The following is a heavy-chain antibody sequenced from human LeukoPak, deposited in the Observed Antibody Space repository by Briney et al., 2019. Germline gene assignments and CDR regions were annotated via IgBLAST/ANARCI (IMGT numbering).Heavy chain of an antibody. CDR2: INPNSGGT. D-gene: IGHD5-18*01. CDR1: GYTFTGYY. CDR3: AREMVRVEDTAMVMITGATSFDY. Sequence: GASVKVSCKASGYTFTGYYMHWVRQAPGQGLEWMGWINPNSGGTNYAQKFQGRVTMTRDTSISTAYMELSRLRSDDTAVYYCAREMVRVEDTAMVMITGATSFDYWGQGTLVTVSS. J-gene: IGHJ4*02. V-gene: IGHV1-2*02.